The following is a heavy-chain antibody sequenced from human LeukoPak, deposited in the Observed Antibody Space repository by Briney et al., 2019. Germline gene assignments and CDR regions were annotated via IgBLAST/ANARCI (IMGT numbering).Heavy chain of an antibody. J-gene: IGHJ4*02. V-gene: IGHV1-46*01. CDR3: ARVRDTKEYHYDSSGYFDY. Sequence: ASVKVSCKASGGTFSSYAISWVRQAPGQGLEWMGIINPSGGSTSYAQKFQGRVTMTRDTSTSTVYMELSSLRSEDTAVYYCARVRDTKEYHYDSSGYFDYWGQGTLVTVSS. D-gene: IGHD3-22*01. CDR1: GGTFSSYA. CDR2: INPSGGST.